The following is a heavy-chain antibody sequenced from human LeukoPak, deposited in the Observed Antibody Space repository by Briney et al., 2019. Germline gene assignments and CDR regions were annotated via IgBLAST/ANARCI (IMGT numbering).Heavy chain of an antibody. CDR3: AVAGWYYYMDV. J-gene: IGHJ6*03. CDR2: IYHSGTT. Sequence: PSQTLSLTCTVSGGSISSGGYYWSCIQQPPGKGLEWIGYIYHSGTTTYNPSLKSRVTISVDTSKNQFSLKLSSVTAVDTAVYYCAVAGWYYYMDVWGKGTTVTVSS. D-gene: IGHD6-19*01. CDR1: GGSISSGGYY. V-gene: IGHV4-30-2*01.